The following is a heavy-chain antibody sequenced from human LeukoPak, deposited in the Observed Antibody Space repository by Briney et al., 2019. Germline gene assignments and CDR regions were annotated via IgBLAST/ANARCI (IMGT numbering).Heavy chain of an antibody. V-gene: IGHV4-59*01. CDR3: AREGYGSGSI. CDR2: IYYSGNT. Sequence: PSETLSLTCTVSGDSISSYYWSWIRQPPGKGLEWIGYIYYSGNTNYNPSLKSRVTISVDTSNNQFSLKLSSVTAADTAVYYCAREGYGSGSIWGQGTLVTVSS. CDR1: GDSISSYY. D-gene: IGHD3-10*01. J-gene: IGHJ4*02.